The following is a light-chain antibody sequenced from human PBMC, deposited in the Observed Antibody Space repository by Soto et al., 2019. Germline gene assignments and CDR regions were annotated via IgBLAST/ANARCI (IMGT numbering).Light chain of an antibody. CDR2: EVS. Sequence: QSGLTQPPSASGSPGQSVTISCTGTSSDVGGYNYVSWFQQHPGKAPKLMIYEVSKRPPGVPDRFSGSKSGNTASLSVSGLQAEDEADYYCSSYAGSNNFVVFGGGTKVTVL. J-gene: IGLJ2*01. V-gene: IGLV2-8*01. CDR1: SSDVGGYNY. CDR3: SSYAGSNNFVV.